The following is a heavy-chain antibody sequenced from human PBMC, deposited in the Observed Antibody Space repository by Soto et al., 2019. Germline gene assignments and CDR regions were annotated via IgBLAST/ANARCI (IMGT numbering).Heavy chain of an antibody. V-gene: IGHV3-48*02. CDR1: GFTFNIYS. CDR2: ITSDTKTI. CDR3: ARSVEGHVDY. Sequence: EVQLVESGGDLVQRGGSLRLSCAASGFTFNIYSMNWVRQAPGKGLEWFSYITSDTKTIKYADSVKGRFTISRDNAKNSVYLQMNSLRDEDTAVYYCARSVEGHVDYWGQGTVVTFSS. D-gene: IGHD6-19*01. J-gene: IGHJ4*02.